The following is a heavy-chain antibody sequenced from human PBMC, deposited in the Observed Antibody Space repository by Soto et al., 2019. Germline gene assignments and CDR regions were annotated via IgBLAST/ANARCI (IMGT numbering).Heavy chain of an antibody. D-gene: IGHD2-21*01. J-gene: IGHJ4*02. CDR3: AITYFRDNSCPRDFDF. CDR1: GGTFNTYT. CDR2: FIPILDMA. Sequence: QVQVVQSGAEVKKPESSVKVSCKPSGGTFNTYTVNWVRLAPGHGLEWMGRFIPILDMANYAQKFQYRVTITADRSTSTAYMQLNSLTSDDTAVYYCAITYFRDNSCPRDFDFWGPGTRVTVSS. V-gene: IGHV1-69*02.